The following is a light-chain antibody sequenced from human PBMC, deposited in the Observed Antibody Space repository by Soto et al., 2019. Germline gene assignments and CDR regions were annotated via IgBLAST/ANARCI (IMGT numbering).Light chain of an antibody. CDR1: QSISSW. J-gene: IGKJ1*01. CDR3: QHYNSYPWT. Sequence: DIQMTQSPSILSASLGDRVTITCGASQSISSWLAWYQQKPGKAPNLLIHKASHLESGVPSRFSGSGSGTEFTLTISSLQTGDYATYYCQHYNSYPWTFGQGTKVDIK. V-gene: IGKV1-5*03. CDR2: KAS.